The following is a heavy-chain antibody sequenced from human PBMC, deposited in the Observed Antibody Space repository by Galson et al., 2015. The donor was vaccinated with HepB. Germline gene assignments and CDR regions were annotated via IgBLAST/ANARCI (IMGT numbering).Heavy chain of an antibody. CDR3: AKAASRGDYYYYYMDV. CDR2: ISSSGSGI. V-gene: IGHV3-48*01. J-gene: IGHJ6*03. CDR1: GFTFNTYS. Sequence: SLRLSCAASGFTFNTYSMNWVRQAPGKGLEWVSYISSSGSGIYYADSVKGRFTISRDNSKNTVYLQMNSLRADDTAVYYCAKAASRGDYYYYYMDVWGIGTTVTVSS.